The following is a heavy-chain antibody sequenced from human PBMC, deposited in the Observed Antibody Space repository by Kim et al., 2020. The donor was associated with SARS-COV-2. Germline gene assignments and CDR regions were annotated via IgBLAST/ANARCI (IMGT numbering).Heavy chain of an antibody. CDR3: ARGSNYDILPGFDP. J-gene: IGHJ5*02. V-gene: IGHV4-34*01. Sequence: NPSLKSRVTISVDTSKNQFSLKLSSVTAADTAVYYCARGSNYDILPGFDPWGQGTLVTVSS. D-gene: IGHD3-9*01.